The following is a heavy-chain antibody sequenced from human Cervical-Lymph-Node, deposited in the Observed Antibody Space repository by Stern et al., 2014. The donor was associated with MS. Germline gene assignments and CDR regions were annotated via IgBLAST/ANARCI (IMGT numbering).Heavy chain of an antibody. J-gene: IGHJ3*02. V-gene: IGHV3-30*18. CDR3: AKDSHIEAPSRTSTSFDM. D-gene: IGHD2-21*01. CDR2: ISLEGDKK. CDR1: GFTFRSYG. Sequence: QVQLVESGGGVVQPGKSLRLSCAASGFTFRSYGMHWVRQAPGKGLEWLTMISLEGDKKYYSDSVKGRFTISRDNSKKTLFLLINNLRTEDTAIYYCAKDSHIEAPSRTSTSFDMWGQGTLVTVSS.